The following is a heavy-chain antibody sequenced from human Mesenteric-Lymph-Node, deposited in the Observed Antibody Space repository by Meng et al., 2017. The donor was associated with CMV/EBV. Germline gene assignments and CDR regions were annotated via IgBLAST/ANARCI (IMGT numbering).Heavy chain of an antibody. Sequence: GESLKISCAASGFSFSSYAMYWVRQAPGERLEWVAFIQHGGYNKYLIDSVKGRFTISRDNSKNTLFLQMNSLRPEDTAMYYCAKDFCGSGCPPWFDPWGQGTLVTVSS. CDR3: AKDFCGSGCPPWFDP. D-gene: IGHD2-15*01. CDR2: IQHGGYNK. J-gene: IGHJ5*02. V-gene: IGHV3-30*02. CDR1: GFSFSSYA.